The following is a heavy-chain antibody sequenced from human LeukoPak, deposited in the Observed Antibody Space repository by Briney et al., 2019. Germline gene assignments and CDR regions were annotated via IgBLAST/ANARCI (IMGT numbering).Heavy chain of an antibody. J-gene: IGHJ4*02. CDR1: GFTFSDHY. CDR2: IRNKANSYTT. Sequence: GGSLRLSCAASGFTFSDHYMDWVRQAPGKGLEWVGRIRNKANSYTTEYAASVKGRFTISRDDSKNSMYLQMNSLITEDTAVYYCGRAGPHNPLDYWGQGTLVTVSS. CDR3: GRAGPHNPLDY. V-gene: IGHV3-72*01. D-gene: IGHD5-24*01.